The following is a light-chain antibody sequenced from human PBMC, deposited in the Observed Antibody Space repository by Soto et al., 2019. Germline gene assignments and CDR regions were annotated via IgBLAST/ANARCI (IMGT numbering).Light chain of an antibody. CDR2: GAS. V-gene: IGKV3-15*01. Sequence: EIVMTQSPATLSVSPGERATLSCRASQNVGNNLAWYQQKPGQAPRLLIYGASTRATGIPARFSGSGSGTDFTLTISSLRSEDFAVYCCQHYNIWPPYTFGQGTKVEIK. CDR3: QHYNIWPPYT. J-gene: IGKJ2*01. CDR1: QNVGNN.